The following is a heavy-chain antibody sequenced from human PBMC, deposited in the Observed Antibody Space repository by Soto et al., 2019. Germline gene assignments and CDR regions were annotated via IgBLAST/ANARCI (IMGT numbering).Heavy chain of an antibody. Sequence: EVQLLESGGGVVRPGGSLRLSCAASGFTFSHYVLSWVRQAPGRGLGWVSSTSGGGSTVYLADSVRGRFTMSRDLSRNTVSLQMNSLRAEDTAIYYCAKVRASYLSASYFYYGLDVWGQGTTVTVSS. CDR3: AKVRASYLSASYFYYGLDV. CDR2: TSGGGSTV. CDR1: GFTFSHYV. J-gene: IGHJ6*02. D-gene: IGHD3-10*01. V-gene: IGHV3-23*01.